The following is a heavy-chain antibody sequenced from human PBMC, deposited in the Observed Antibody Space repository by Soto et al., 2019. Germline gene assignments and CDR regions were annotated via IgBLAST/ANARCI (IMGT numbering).Heavy chain of an antibody. CDR2: IKQDGSEK. J-gene: IGHJ4*02. CDR3: ARDLVAGSADY. V-gene: IGHV3-7*01. D-gene: IGHD2-21*01. CDR1: GFTFSSYW. Sequence: PGGSLRLSCAASGFTFSSYWMSWVRQAPGKGLEWVANIKQDGSEKYYVDSVKGRFTISRDNAKNSLYLQLNSLRAEDTAVYYCARDLVAGSADYWGQGSLVTVSS.